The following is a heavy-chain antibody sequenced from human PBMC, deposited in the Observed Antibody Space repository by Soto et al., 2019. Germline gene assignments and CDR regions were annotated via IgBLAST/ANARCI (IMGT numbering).Heavy chain of an antibody. CDR2: ISGSGGHT. Sequence: EVQLLESGGGLVQPGGSLRLSCAASGFTFTTYTMSWLRQAPGKGLEWVSSISGSGGHTYYADSVKGRLIVSRDNSKNTLSLQMNSLRAEHTAVYYCAKDGSYSSSWPYYFDHWGQGTLVTVSS. J-gene: IGHJ4*02. CDR3: AKDGSYSSSWPYYFDH. V-gene: IGHV3-23*01. D-gene: IGHD6-13*01. CDR1: GFTFTTYT.